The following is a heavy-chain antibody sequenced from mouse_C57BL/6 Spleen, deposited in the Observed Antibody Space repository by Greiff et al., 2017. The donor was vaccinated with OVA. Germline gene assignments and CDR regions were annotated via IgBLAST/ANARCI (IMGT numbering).Heavy chain of an antibody. CDR2: IDPETGGT. V-gene: IGHV1-15*01. Sequence: QVQLQQSGAELVRPGASVTLSCKASGYTFTDYEMHWVKQTPVHGLEWIGAIDPETGGTAYNQKFKGKAILTADTSSSTAYMELRNLTSEDSAVYYCSRGDGNPYFDDWGQGTTLTVSS. J-gene: IGHJ2*01. CDR1: GYTFTDYE. D-gene: IGHD2-1*01. CDR3: SRGDGNPYFDD.